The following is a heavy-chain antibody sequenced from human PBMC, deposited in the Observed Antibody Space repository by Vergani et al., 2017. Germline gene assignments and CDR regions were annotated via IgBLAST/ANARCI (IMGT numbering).Heavy chain of an antibody. CDR2: INPSGGST. CDR1: GYTFTSYY. CDR3: ARDXDSSCYYYHYGMDV. J-gene: IGHJ6*02. D-gene: IGHD3-22*01. V-gene: IGHV1-46*03. Sequence: QVQLVQSGAEVKKPGASVKVSCKASGYTFTSYYMHWVRQAPGQGLEWMGIINPSGGSTSYAQKFQGRVTMTRDTSTSTVYMELSSLRSEDTAVYYCARDXDSSCYYYHYGMDVWGQGTTVTVSS.